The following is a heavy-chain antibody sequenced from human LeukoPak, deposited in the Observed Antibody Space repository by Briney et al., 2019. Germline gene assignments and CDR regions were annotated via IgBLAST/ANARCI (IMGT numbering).Heavy chain of an antibody. D-gene: IGHD4/OR15-4a*01. V-gene: IGHV4-59*01. CDR3: ARIVAYDYGYIDY. CDR1: GGSISGYY. CDR2: IYYSGNT. Sequence: SETLSLTCTVSGGSISGYYWSWIRQPPGKGLEWIGYIYYSGNTNYNPSLKSRVTMSVDTSKNQFSLKLSSVTAADTAVYYCARIVAYDYGYIDYWGHGTLVTVSS. J-gene: IGHJ4*01.